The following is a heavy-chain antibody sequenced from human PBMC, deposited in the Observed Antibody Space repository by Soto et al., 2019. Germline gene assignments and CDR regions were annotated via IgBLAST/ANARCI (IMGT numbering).Heavy chain of an antibody. V-gene: IGHV4-59*08. Sequence: SETLSLTCTVSGGSISSDYWSWIRQPPGKGLEWIGFIYYSGSINYNPSFESRVAISVDTSKNQFSLSLTSVTAADTAVYYCAKLAGYCSGNSCHGDYAMDVWGQGTTVTVSS. CDR3: AKLAGYCSGNSCHGDYAMDV. D-gene: IGHD2-2*01. CDR2: IYYSGSI. J-gene: IGHJ6*02. CDR1: GGSISSDY.